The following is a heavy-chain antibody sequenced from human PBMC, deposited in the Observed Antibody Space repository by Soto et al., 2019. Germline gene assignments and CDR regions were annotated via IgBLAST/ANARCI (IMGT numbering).Heavy chain of an antibody. D-gene: IGHD5-12*01. CDR2: IYYSGST. CDR1: GGSISSYS. J-gene: IGHJ4*02. Sequence: SETLSLTCXVTGGSISSYSWSWIRQPPGKGLEWIGYIYYSGSTNYNPSLKSRVTISVDTSKNQFSLKLSTVTAEDTAVYYCAKNSEATIRVGYDYWGQGTRVTVSS. CDR3: AKNSEATIRVGYDY. V-gene: IGHV4-59*12.